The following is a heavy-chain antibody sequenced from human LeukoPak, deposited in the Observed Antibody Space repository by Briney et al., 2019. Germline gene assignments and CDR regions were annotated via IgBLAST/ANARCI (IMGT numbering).Heavy chain of an antibody. CDR1: GFTFSSYA. CDR2: ISGYGGNT. CDR3: AKDSGLHWFDP. V-gene: IGHV3-23*01. J-gene: IGHJ5*02. Sequence: GGSLRLSCAASGFTFSSYAMSWVRQAPGKGLEWVSAISGYGGNTYYADSVKGRFTFSRDNSKNTLYLQRSSLRAEDTAVYYCAKDSGLHWFDPWGQGTLVIVSS. D-gene: IGHD3-10*01.